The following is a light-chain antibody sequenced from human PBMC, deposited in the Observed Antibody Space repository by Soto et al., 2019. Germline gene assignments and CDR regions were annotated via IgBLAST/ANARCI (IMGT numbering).Light chain of an antibody. V-gene: IGKV3-20*01. CDR2: DAS. Sequence: EIVLTQSPATLSLSPGERATLSCRASQSISSSYLAWYQQKPGQAPRLLIYDASSRATGIPDRFSGSGSGTDFTLTITRLEPEDFAVYYCQHYGYSLWTFGQGTKVEIK. CDR1: QSISSSY. J-gene: IGKJ1*01. CDR3: QHYGYSLWT.